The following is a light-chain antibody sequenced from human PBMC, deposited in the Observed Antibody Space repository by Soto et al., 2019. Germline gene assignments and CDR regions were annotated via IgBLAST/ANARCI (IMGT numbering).Light chain of an antibody. CDR1: QSVSNF. CDR3: QQRSNCPVT. CDR2: DAS. J-gene: IGKJ1*01. V-gene: IGKV3-11*01. Sequence: EIVLTQSPATLSWSPGERATLSCRASQSVSNFFACYQQKPGQAPRLLIYDASTRATGIPARFSGSGSGTEFTLTISSLEPEDFAIYYCQQRSNCPVTFGQGTRVEI.